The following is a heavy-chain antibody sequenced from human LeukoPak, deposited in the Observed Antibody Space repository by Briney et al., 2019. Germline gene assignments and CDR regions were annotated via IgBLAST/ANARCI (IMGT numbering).Heavy chain of an antibody. D-gene: IGHD3-9*01. CDR3: VRDILTGWAFDI. V-gene: IGHV3-21*01. CDR2: ISSSSSYI. J-gene: IGHJ3*02. CDR1: GFTFSSYS. Sequence: GGSLRLSCAASGFTFSSYSMNWVRQAPGKGLEWVSSISSSSSYIYYADSVKGRFTISRDNVKNSLVLQMNSLRAEDTAVYYCVRDILTGWAFDIWGQGTMVTVSS.